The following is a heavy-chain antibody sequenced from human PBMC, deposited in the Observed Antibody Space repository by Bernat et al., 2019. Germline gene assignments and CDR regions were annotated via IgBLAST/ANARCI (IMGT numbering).Heavy chain of an antibody. CDR3: ARGSGPYRNGIYNPHFDY. J-gene: IGHJ4*02. D-gene: IGHD1-1*01. Sequence: QAQLVESGGDGGQPGRDRRLSCAASGISFRSDAMHWVRQAPGKGLEWVAVIWYDGSNKYYADSVKGRFTISRDNSKNTLHLQMDSLRVEDTAVYYCARGSGPYRNGIYNPHFDYWGQGTLVTVSS. V-gene: IGHV3-33*01. CDR1: GISFRSDA. CDR2: IWYDGSNK.